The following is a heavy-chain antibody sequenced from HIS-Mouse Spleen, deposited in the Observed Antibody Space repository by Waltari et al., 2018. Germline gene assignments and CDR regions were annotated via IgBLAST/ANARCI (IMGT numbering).Heavy chain of an antibody. V-gene: IGHV4-39*07. J-gene: IGHJ2*01. Sequence: QLQLQESGPGLVKPSETLSLTCTVSGGSISSSSYYWCWIRQPPGKGLEWSGSINYSGGTYYNPSLSSRVTISVDTSKNQFSLKLSSVTAADTAVYYCAREIPYSSSWYDWYFDLWGRGTLVTVSS. CDR1: GGSISSSSYY. CDR3: AREIPYSSSWYDWYFDL. CDR2: INYSGGT. D-gene: IGHD6-13*01.